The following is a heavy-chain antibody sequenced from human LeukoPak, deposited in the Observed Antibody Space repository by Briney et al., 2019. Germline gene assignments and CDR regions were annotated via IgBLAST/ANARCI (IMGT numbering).Heavy chain of an antibody. J-gene: IGHJ3*02. CDR2: ISYDGSTK. V-gene: IGHV3-30*04. CDR3: ARQYCSSASCYGDDAFDI. D-gene: IGHD2-2*01. Sequence: GGSLRLSCAASGFTFSSYAMHWVRQAPGKGLEWVAVISYDGSTKYYADSVKGRFTISRDNSKNTLYLQMNSLRAEDTAVYYCARQYCSSASCYGDDAFDIWGQGTMVTVSS. CDR1: GFTFSSYA.